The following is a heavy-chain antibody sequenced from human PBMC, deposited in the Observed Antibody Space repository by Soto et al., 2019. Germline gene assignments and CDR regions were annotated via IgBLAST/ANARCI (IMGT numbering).Heavy chain of an antibody. CDR2: IYYSGSI. D-gene: IGHD2-15*01. J-gene: IGHJ4*02. V-gene: IGHV4-31*03. CDR1: DDSIRSGDYH. CDR3: ARGVASSWYFFYFDY. Sequence: SETLSLTCTVSDDSIRSGDYHWNWIRQHPGKGLEWIGYIYYSGSIFYNPSLKSRVTVSIDTSKKQFSLKLTSVTAADTAVYYCARGVASSWYFFYFDYWGQGTLVTVSS.